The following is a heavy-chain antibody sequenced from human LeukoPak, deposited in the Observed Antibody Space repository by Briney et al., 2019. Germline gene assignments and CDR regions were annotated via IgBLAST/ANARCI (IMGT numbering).Heavy chain of an antibody. V-gene: IGHV1-2*04. J-gene: IGHJ4*02. Sequence: GASVKVSCKASGYTFTGYYMHWVRQAPGQGLEWMGWINPSSGGTNYAQNFQGWVTMTRDTSISTAHMELSRLKSDDTAVYYCARGTRSVAVEPAASLDYWGQGTQVTVSS. CDR3: ARGTRSVAVEPAASLDY. D-gene: IGHD2-2*01. CDR1: GYTFTGYY. CDR2: INPSSGGT.